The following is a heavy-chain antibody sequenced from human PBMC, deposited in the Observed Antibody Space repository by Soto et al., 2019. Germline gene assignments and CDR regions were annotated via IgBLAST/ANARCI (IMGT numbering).Heavy chain of an antibody. Sequence: GGSLRLSCAASGFTFDDYAMHWVRQAPGKGLEWVSGISWNSGSIGYADSVKGRFTISRDNAKNSLYLQMNSLRAEDTALYYCAKDRRGGFDYWGQGTLVTVSS. D-gene: IGHD3-10*01. CDR2: ISWNSGSI. CDR3: AKDRRGGFDY. CDR1: GFTFDDYA. J-gene: IGHJ4*02. V-gene: IGHV3-9*01.